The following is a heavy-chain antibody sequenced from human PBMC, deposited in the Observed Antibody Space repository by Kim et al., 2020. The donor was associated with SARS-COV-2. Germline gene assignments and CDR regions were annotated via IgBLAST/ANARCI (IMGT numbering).Heavy chain of an antibody. V-gene: IGHV3-74*01. CDR3: ARADSSSWYGAYYFDD. CDR2: INSDGSST. D-gene: IGHD6-13*01. J-gene: IGHJ4*02. Sequence: GGSLRLSCAASGFTFSSYWMHWVRQAPGKGLVWVSRINSDGSSTCYADSVKGRFTISRDNAKNTLYLQMNSLRAEDTAVYYCARADSSSWYGAYYFDDWGQGTLVTVSS. CDR1: GFTFSSYW.